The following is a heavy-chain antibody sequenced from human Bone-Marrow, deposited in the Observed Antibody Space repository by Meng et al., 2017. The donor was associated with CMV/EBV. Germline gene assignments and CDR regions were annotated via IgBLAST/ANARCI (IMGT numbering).Heavy chain of an antibody. D-gene: IGHD4-17*01. J-gene: IGHJ4*02. Sequence: TVSGGSLSSGCYYWSWIRQHPGKGLEWIGYIYYSGSTYYNPSLKSRVTISVDTSKNQFSLKLSSVTAADTAVYYCARTTTVTKTFDYWGQGTLVTVSS. CDR1: GGSLSSGCYY. CDR2: IYYSGST. CDR3: ARTTTVTKTFDY. V-gene: IGHV4-31*03.